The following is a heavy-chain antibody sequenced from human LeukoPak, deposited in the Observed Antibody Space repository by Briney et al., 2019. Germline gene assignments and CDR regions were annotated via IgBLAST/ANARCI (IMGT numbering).Heavy chain of an antibody. CDR2: IYTSGST. J-gene: IGHJ6*02. CDR3: ARGTPLTISGYYYYGMDV. Sequence: SETLSLTCTVSGGSISSGSYYWSWIRQPAGKGLEWIGRIYTSGSTNYNPSLKSRVTISVDTSKNQFSLKLSSVTAADTAVYYRARGTPLTISGYYYYGMDVWGQGTTVTVSS. V-gene: IGHV4-61*02. CDR1: GGSISSGSYY. D-gene: IGHD3-3*01.